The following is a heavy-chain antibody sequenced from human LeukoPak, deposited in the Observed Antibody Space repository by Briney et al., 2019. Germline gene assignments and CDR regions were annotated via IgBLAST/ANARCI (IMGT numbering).Heavy chain of an antibody. D-gene: IGHD3-22*01. Sequence: PGGSLRLSCAASGFTLSAYSMNWVRQAPGKGLEWVSYISGGGSTIYCADSVKGRFTISRDNAKNSLYLQMNSLRADDTAVYYCARDHHDSRGYYFVDYWGQGTLVTVSS. CDR2: ISGGGSTI. CDR3: ARDHHDSRGYYFVDY. J-gene: IGHJ4*02. CDR1: GFTLSAYS. V-gene: IGHV3-48*04.